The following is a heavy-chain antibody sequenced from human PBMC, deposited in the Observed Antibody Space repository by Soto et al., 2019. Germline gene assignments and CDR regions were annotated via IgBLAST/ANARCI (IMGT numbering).Heavy chain of an antibody. D-gene: IGHD3-10*01. CDR1: GFTFSSYG. CDR3: AKDPDSGAFDI. J-gene: IGHJ3*02. CDR2: ISYDGSNK. Sequence: QVQLVESGGGVVQPGRSLRLSCAASGFTFSSYGMHWVRQAPGKGLEWVAVISYDGSNKYYADSVKGRFTISRDNSKNTLYLQMNSLRAEDTAVYYCAKDPDSGAFDIWGQGTTVTVSS. V-gene: IGHV3-30*18.